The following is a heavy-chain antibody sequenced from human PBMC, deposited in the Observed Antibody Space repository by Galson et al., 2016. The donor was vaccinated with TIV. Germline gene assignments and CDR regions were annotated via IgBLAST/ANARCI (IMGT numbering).Heavy chain of an antibody. Sequence: ETLSLTCAVYGGSFNRYYWTWIRQSPGKGLEWIGQINHSGSTKYNPSLKSRGTISVDTSKNEFSLKLTSVTAADTAVYYCATEVKSGSFPEFWGQGTLVTVSS. CDR2: INHSGST. D-gene: IGHD1-26*01. J-gene: IGHJ4*02. V-gene: IGHV4-34*01. CDR3: ATEVKSGSFPEF. CDR1: GGSFNRYY.